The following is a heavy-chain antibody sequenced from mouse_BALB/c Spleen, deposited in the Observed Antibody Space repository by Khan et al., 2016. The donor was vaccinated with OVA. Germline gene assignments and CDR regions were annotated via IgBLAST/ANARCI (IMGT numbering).Heavy chain of an antibody. CDR3: ARTARIEY. J-gene: IGHJ2*01. Sequence: EVQLVESGPGLVKPSQSLSLTCTVTGYSITSGYGWNWIRQFPGNKLEWMGYISYSGSTNYNPSLKSQISITRDKSKNQFFLQLNSVTTEDTATYYCARTARIEYWGQGTAVTVSA. V-gene: IGHV3-2*02. CDR2: ISYSGST. D-gene: IGHD1-2*01. CDR1: GYSITSGYG.